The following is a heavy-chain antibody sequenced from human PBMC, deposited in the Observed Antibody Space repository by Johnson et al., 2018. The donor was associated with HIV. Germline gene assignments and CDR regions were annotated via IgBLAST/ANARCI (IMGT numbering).Heavy chain of an antibody. J-gene: IGHJ3*02. CDR1: GFTFSSYA. Sequence: QMLLVESGGGVVQPGRSLRLSCAASGFTFSSYAMHRVRQAPGKGLEWVAVISYDGSNKYYADSVKGRFTISRDNSKNTLYLQMNSLRAEDTAVYYCARDHRAYCGGDCYSDAFDIWGQGTMVTVSS. D-gene: IGHD2-21*02. CDR3: ARDHRAYCGGDCYSDAFDI. CDR2: ISYDGSNK. V-gene: IGHV3-30*14.